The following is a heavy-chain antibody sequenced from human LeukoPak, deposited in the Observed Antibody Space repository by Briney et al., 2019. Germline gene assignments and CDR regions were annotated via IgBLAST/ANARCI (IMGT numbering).Heavy chain of an antibody. CDR1: GGTFSSYA. CDR3: ARAGSGIVVVPADHRPFSFDY. Sequence: AASVKVSCKASGGTFSSYAISWVRQAPGQGLEWMGGIIPIFGTANYAQKFQGRVTIAADESTSTAYMELSSLRSEDTAVYYCARAGSGIVVVPADHRPFSFDYWGQGTLVTVSS. CDR2: IIPIFGTA. J-gene: IGHJ4*02. D-gene: IGHD2-2*01. V-gene: IGHV1-69*13.